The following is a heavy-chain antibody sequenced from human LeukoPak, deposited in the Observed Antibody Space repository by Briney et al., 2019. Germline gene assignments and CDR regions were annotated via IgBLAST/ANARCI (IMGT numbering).Heavy chain of an antibody. CDR2: ISSSGSTI. CDR3: GRRPSEGPFDY. J-gene: IGHJ4*02. D-gene: IGHD3-3*01. V-gene: IGHV3-11*01. Sequence: GGSLRLSCAASGFTFSDYYMSWIRQAPGKGLEWVSYISSSGSTIYYADSVKGRFTISRDNAKNSLYLQMNSLRAEDTAVYYCGRRPSEGPFDYWGQGTLVTVSS. CDR1: GFTFSDYY.